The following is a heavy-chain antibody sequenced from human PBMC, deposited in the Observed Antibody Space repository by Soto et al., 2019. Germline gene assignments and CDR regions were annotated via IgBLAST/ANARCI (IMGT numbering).Heavy chain of an antibody. CDR3: AKVGPDCSGGSCYWFDP. J-gene: IGHJ5*02. Sequence: GGSLRLSCAASEFTFSGYAMSWVRQAPGKGLEWVSSILASGSNTYYADSVKGRFTIFRDNSKNTLYLQMNSLRAEDTAIYYCAKVGPDCSGGSCYWFDPWGQGTLVTVSS. V-gene: IGHV3-23*01. CDR1: EFTFSGYA. CDR2: ILASGSNT. D-gene: IGHD2-15*01.